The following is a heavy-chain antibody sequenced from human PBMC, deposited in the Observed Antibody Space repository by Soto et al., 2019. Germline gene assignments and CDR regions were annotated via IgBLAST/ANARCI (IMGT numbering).Heavy chain of an antibody. Sequence: GGSLRLSCATSGLSFSLYGMHWVRQAPGKGLEWVAVINFNGGNQYYADSVKGRFTISRDNSKSMLYLHMNSLRAEDTAVYYCVRDEFGGFMGSFYYHGMDVWGQGTTVTVSS. J-gene: IGHJ6*02. V-gene: IGHV3-33*01. CDR2: INFNGGNQ. CDR3: VRDEFGGFMGSFYYHGMDV. CDR1: GLSFSLYG. D-gene: IGHD3-16*01.